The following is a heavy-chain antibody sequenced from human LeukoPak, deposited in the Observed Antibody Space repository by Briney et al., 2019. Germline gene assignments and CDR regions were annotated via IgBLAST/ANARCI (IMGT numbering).Heavy chain of an antibody. D-gene: IGHD5-18*01. CDR3: ARGPIYLWLYYGMDV. J-gene: IGHJ6*02. CDR2: IRSKAYGGTT. V-gene: IGHV3-49*04. Sequence: GGSLRLSCSGSGFTFGDHAMSWVRQAPGKGLEWVGFIRSKAYGGTTEYAASVRGRFSISRDDSKNIAYLQMSSLETKDTAVCFCARGPIYLWLYYGMDVWGQGTTVTVSS. CDR1: GFTFGDHA.